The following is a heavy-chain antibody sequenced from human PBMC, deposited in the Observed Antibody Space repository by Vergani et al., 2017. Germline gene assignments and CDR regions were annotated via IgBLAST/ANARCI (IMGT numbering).Heavy chain of an antibody. V-gene: IGHV3-7*01. CDR2: IKEDGSEK. CDR1: GFTFSSFW. D-gene: IGHD2-2*01. J-gene: IGHJ4*02. CDR3: ARDLAYCSSTSCYGLSYFDY. Sequence: EEQLVESGGGLVQPGGSLRLSCAASGFTFSSFWMSWVRQAPGKGLEWVANIKEDGSEKYYVDSVKGRFTISRDNSKNTLYLQMNSLRAEDTAVYYCARDLAYCSSTSCYGLSYFDYWGQGTLVTVSS.